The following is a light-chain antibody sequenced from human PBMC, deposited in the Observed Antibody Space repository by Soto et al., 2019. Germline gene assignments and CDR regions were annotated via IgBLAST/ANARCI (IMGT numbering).Light chain of an antibody. CDR2: EVS. CDR1: SSDVGGYNY. CDR3: SSYAGSNVL. V-gene: IGLV2-8*01. J-gene: IGLJ2*01. Sequence: QSALTQPPSASGSPGQSVTISCTGTSSDVGGYNYVSWYQQHPGKAPKRMIYEVSQRPSGVPDRFSGSKSGNTASLTVSGLQAEDEADYYCSSYAGSNVLFGGGTQLTVL.